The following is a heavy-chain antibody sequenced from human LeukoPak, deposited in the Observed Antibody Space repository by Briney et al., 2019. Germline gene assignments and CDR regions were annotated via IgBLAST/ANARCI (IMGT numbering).Heavy chain of an antibody. D-gene: IGHD2-15*01. CDR2: ISGSGGST. J-gene: IGHJ4*02. V-gene: IGHV3-23*01. CDR3: ARELCSGGSCYGNFDY. CDR1: GFTFSSYA. Sequence: GGSLRLSCAASGFTFSSYAMSWVRQAPGKGLEWVSAISGSGGSTYYADSVRGRFTISRDNSKNTLYLQMNILSVEDTAVYYCARELCSGGSCYGNFDYWGQGTLVTVSS.